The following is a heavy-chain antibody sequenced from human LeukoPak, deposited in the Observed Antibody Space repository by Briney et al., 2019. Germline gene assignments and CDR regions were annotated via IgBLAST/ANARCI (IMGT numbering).Heavy chain of an antibody. CDR2: IGALTGDT. J-gene: IGHJ5*02. CDR3: AREATGRAFDP. Sequence: GASVKVSCKASGYNFNDFGVTWVRQAPGQGLEWMGWIGALTGDTNYAQKFQGRLTMTTDTSTDTAYMEMRSLRSDDTAVYYCAREATGRAFDPWGQGTLVVVSS. D-gene: IGHD1-14*01. CDR1: GYNFNDFG. V-gene: IGHV1-18*01.